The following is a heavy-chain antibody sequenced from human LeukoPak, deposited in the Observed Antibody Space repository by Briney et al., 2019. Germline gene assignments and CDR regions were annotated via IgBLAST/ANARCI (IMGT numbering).Heavy chain of an antibody. J-gene: IGHJ4*02. D-gene: IGHD1-26*01. V-gene: IGHV3-7*03. CDR2: IKQDGSEK. CDR3: ARDTAGADY. CDR1: GFTFSSNW. Sequence: GGSLRLSCVASGFTFSSNWMSWVRQAPGKGLEWVANIKQDGSEKYYVDSVKGRFTISRDNAKDSLYLQMNSLRAEDTAVYYCARDTAGADYWGQGTLVTVSS.